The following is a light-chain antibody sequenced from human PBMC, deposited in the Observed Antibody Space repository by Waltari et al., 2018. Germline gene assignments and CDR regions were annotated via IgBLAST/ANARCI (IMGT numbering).Light chain of an antibody. CDR1: QSLLHSDGKTH. J-gene: IGKJ2*02. CDR3: MQGIGLPPRT. V-gene: IGKV2-29*02. Sequence: DIVMTQTPLSLSVTPGQPASIPCKSSQSLLHSDGKTHLYWYLQKPGQSPQLLIYEVFIRFSGVPDRFSGSGSGTDFTLKISRVEAGDVGIYYCMQGIGLPPRTFGQGTKLEIK. CDR2: EVF.